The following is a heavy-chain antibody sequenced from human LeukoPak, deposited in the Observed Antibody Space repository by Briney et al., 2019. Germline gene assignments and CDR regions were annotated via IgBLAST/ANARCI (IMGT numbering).Heavy chain of an antibody. D-gene: IGHD5-12*01. CDR3: ARDDSGYDGTDAFDI. CDR2: IYTSGSP. CDR1: GGSISSYY. V-gene: IGHV4-4*07. J-gene: IGHJ3*02. Sequence: PSETLSLTCTVSGGSISSYYWSWIRQPAGKGLEWIGRIYTSGSPNYNPSLKSRVTMSVDTSKNQFSLKLSSVTAADTAVYYCARDDSGYDGTDAFDIWGQGTMVTVSS.